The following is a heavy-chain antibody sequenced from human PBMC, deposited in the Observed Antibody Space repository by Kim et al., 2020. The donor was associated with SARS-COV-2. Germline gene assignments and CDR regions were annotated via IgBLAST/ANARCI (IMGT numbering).Heavy chain of an antibody. CDR1: GFTFSSYS. CDR3: AREEADCSSTSCYEHYGMDV. D-gene: IGHD2-2*01. Sequence: GGSLRLSCAASGFTFSSYSMNWVRQAPGKGLEWVSSISSSSSYIYYADSVKGRFTISRDNAKNSLYLQMNSLRAEDTAVYYCAREEADCSSTSCYEHYGMDVWGQGTTVTVSS. J-gene: IGHJ6*02. CDR2: ISSSSSYI. V-gene: IGHV3-21*01.